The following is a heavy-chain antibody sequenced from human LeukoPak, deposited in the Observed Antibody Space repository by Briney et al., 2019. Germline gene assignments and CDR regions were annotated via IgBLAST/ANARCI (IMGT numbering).Heavy chain of an antibody. D-gene: IGHD1-26*01. CDR1: GGSISSYY. J-gene: IGHJ4*02. CDR2: IYTTGST. CDR3: ATCFGSYYGPFDY. Sequence: SATLSLTCTVSGGSISSYYRSWIRQHAGKGLEWIGRIYTTGSTNYNPSLKSRVTMSVDTSKNQFSLNLSSVTAADTAVYYCATCFGSYYGPFDYWGQGTLVTVSS. V-gene: IGHV4-4*07.